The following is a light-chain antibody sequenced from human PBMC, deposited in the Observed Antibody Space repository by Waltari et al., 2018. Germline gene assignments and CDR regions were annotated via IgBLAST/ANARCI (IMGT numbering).Light chain of an antibody. J-gene: IGLJ2*01. CDR2: DVS. CDR3: SSYISSDTLEL. V-gene: IGLV2-14*03. CDR1: SSDVGGYNY. Sequence: QSALTQPASVSGSPGQSITISCTGTSSDVGGYNYVSWYQQHPGKAPKLIIFDVSNRPSGVSIRFSGSKSGNTASLTSSGLQAQDEADYYCSSYISSDTLELFGGGTSLTVL.